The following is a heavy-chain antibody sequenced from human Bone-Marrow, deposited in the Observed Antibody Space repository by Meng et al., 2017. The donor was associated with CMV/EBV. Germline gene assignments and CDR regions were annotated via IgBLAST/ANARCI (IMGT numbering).Heavy chain of an antibody. D-gene: IGHD6-6*01. CDR3: ARGQNPPQDIAARPIYYYGMDV. CDR1: GFTFSSYW. Sequence: GESLKISCAASGFTFSSYWMSWVRQAPGKGLEWVANIKQDGSEKYYVDSVKGRFTISRDNAKNSLYLQMNSLRAEDTAVYYCARGQNPPQDIAARPIYYYGMDVWGQGTTVTVSS. V-gene: IGHV3-7*01. J-gene: IGHJ6*02. CDR2: IKQDGSEK.